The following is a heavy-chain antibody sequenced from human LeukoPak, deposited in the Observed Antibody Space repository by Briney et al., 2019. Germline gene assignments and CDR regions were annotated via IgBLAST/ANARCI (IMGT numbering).Heavy chain of an antibody. V-gene: IGHV4-4*02. CDR3: ARKIGSSVAIDI. CDR2: IYHSGST. J-gene: IGHJ3*02. D-gene: IGHD1-26*01. Sequence: SETLSLTCAVSGGPISSTNWWSGVRQPPGKGLEGIGEIYHSGSTNYNPSLRSRITISVDKSKDQFSLRLSSVTAADTAVYYCARKIGSSVAIDIWGQGTTVTISS. CDR1: GGPISSTNW.